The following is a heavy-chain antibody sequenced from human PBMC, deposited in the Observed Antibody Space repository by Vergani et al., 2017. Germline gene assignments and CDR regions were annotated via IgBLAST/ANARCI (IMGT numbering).Heavy chain of an antibody. J-gene: IGHJ4*02. CDR1: GFTVINNY. Sequence: EVQLVETGGGLIQPGGSLRLSCAASGFTVINNYMSWVRQAPGKGLEWVSIIYSDSSTYYADSVKGRFTISRDNSENTLYLQMSSLRAEDTAVYYCASMAGRDYWGQGTLVTVSS. D-gene: IGHD6-19*01. V-gene: IGHV3-53*02. CDR2: IYSDSST. CDR3: ASMAGRDY.